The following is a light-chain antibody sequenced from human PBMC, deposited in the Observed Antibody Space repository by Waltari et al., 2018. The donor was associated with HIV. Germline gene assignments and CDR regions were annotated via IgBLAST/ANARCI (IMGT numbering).Light chain of an antibody. Sequence: SYMLTQPPSVSVAPGETARITCQGDNIGRRSVQWYQQKAGQAPVLVIYYEIDRPSGIPERFSGSNSDNTATLTISRVEAGDEADYYCQVWDGDSNHVVFGGGTKLTVL. CDR1: NIGRRS. CDR3: QVWDGDSNHVV. J-gene: IGLJ2*01. V-gene: IGLV3-21*04. CDR2: YEI.